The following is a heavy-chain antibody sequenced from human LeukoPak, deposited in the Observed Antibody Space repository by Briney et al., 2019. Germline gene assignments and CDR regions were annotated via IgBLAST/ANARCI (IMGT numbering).Heavy chain of an antibody. Sequence: PSETLSLTCAVYGGSISSYYWSWIRQPPGKGLEWIGYIYYSGSTNYNPSLKSRVTISVDTSKNQFSVKLSSVTAADTAVYYCASISYGSGTYYNILWFDPWGQGTLVTVSS. J-gene: IGHJ5*02. CDR3: ASISYGSGTYYNILWFDP. V-gene: IGHV4-59*08. D-gene: IGHD3-10*01. CDR1: GGSISSYY. CDR2: IYYSGST.